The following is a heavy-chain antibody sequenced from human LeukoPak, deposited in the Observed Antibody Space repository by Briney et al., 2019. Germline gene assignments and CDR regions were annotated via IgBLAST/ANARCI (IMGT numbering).Heavy chain of an antibody. CDR2: ISSSGTYT. V-gene: IGHV3-11*05. J-gene: IGHJ4*02. CDR1: GFTFSDYY. Sequence: GGSLRLSCAASGFTFSDYYMSWIRQAPGKGLEWVLYISSSGTYTNFVDSVKGRFTISRDNAKNSLYLQMSSLRAEDTAVYYCARVSMVATIIDYWGQGTLVTVSS. D-gene: IGHD5-12*01. CDR3: ARVSMVATIIDY.